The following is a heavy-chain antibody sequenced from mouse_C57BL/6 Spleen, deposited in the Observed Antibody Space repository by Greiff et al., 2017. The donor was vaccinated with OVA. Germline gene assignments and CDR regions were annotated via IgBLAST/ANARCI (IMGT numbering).Heavy chain of an antibody. CDR1: GYTFTSYW. V-gene: IGHV1-55*01. CDR3: ARGGVTTVVVDY. D-gene: IGHD1-1*01. J-gene: IGHJ2*01. CDR2: IYPGSGST. Sequence: VQLQQPGAELVKPGASVKMSCKASGYTFTSYWITWVKQRPGQGLEWIGDIYPGSGSTNYNEKFKSKATLTVDTSSSTAYMQLSSLTSEDSAVYYCARGGVTTVVVDYWGQGTTLTVSS.